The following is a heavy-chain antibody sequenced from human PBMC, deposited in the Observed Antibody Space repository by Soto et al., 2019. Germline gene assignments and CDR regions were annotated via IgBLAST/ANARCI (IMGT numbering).Heavy chain of an antibody. CDR1: GGSISSYY. V-gene: IGHV4-59*08. CDR3: ERNLFMVRGVKLNGMDV. CDR2: IYYSGST. Sequence: SETLSLTCTVSGGSISSYYWSWIRQPPGKGLEWIGYIYYSGSTNYNPSLKSRVTISVDTSKNQFSLKLSSVTAADTAVYYCERNLFMVRGVKLNGMDVWCQGITVTVS. J-gene: IGHJ6*02. D-gene: IGHD3-10*01.